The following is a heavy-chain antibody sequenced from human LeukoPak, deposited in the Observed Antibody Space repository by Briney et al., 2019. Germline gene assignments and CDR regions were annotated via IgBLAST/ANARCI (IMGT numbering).Heavy chain of an antibody. CDR3: ASDGGYDHHGLFDY. CDR2: VSSGSSTI. V-gene: IGHV3-11*04. D-gene: IGHD5-12*01. J-gene: IGHJ4*02. Sequence: PGGSLRLSCAASGFTFSDYYMSWIRQAPGKALEWVSYVSSGSSTIYYADSVKGRFTISRDNSKNTLYLQMNSLRAEDTAVYYCASDGGYDHHGLFDYWGQGTLVTVSS. CDR1: GFTFSDYY.